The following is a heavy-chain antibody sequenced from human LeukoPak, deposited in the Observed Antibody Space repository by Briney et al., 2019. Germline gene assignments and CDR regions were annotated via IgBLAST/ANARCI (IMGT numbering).Heavy chain of an antibody. CDR2: INPNSGAT. CDR1: GYTLTELS. D-gene: IGHD1-14*01. J-gene: IGHJ4*02. Sequence: ASVKVSCKVSGYTLTELSMHWVRQAPGKGLEWMGWINPNSGATIYAQDFQGRVTMTTDTSISTAYMELTRLGSDDTAVYYCARTGSFDYWGQGTLVTVSS. CDR3: ARTGSFDY. V-gene: IGHV1-2*02.